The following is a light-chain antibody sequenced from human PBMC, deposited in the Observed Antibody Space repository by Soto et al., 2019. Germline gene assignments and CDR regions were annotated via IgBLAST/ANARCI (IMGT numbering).Light chain of an antibody. CDR2: DAS. Sequence: EIVLTQSPATLSLSPGERATLSCRASQSVGYHLAWYQQKPGQAPRLLIYDASNRATGIPARFSGSGSGTDFTLAISSLEPEDFAVYYCQQRSNWPPVTFGGATKVEIK. V-gene: IGKV3-11*01. CDR3: QQRSNWPPVT. J-gene: IGKJ4*01. CDR1: QSVGYH.